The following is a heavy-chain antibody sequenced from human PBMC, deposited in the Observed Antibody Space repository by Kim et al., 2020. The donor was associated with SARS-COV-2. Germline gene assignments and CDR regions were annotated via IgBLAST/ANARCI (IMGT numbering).Heavy chain of an antibody. V-gene: IGHV3-48*03. CDR3: ARDAGNIVGAAFDY. D-gene: IGHD1-26*01. J-gene: IGHJ4*02. Sequence: ADSVKGRFTISRDNAKNSLYLQMNSLRAEDTAVYYCARDAGNIVGAAFDYWGQGTLVTVSS.